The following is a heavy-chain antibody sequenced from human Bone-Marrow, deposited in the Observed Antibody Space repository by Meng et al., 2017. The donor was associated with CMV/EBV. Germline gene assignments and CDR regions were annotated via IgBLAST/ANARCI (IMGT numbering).Heavy chain of an antibody. CDR1: GYTFTSYG. CDR2: ISAYNGNT. CDR3: ARDLFVIVVVPAAPFDY. Sequence: QVQLVQSGAEWKKPGASVKVSCKASGYTFTSYGISWVRQAPGQGLEWMGWISAYNGNTNYAQKLQGRVTMTTDTSTSTAYMELRSLRSDDTAVYYCARDLFVIVVVPAAPFDYWGQGTLVTVSS. J-gene: IGHJ4*02. V-gene: IGHV1-18*01. D-gene: IGHD2-2*01.